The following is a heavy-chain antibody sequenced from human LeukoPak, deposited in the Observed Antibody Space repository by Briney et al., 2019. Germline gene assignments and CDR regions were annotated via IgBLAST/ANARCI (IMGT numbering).Heavy chain of an antibody. CDR1: GGSFSGYY. CDR3: ASGHCSSTSCPLFDY. D-gene: IGHD2-2*01. V-gene: IGHV4-34*01. Sequence: SETLSLTCAAYGGSFSGYYWSWIRQPPGKGLEWIGEINHSGSTNYNPSLKSRVTISVDTSKNQFSLKLSSVTAADTAVYYCASGHCSSTSCPLFDYWGQGTLVTVSS. CDR2: INHSGST. J-gene: IGHJ4*02.